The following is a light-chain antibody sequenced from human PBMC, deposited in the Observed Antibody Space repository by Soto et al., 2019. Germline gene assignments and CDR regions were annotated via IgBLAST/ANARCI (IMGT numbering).Light chain of an antibody. Sequence: DIQMTQSPSSLSASVGDRVTITCRASQTISRNLNWYQQRPGKAPKLLIYAASNLQSGVPSRFSGSGSRTDFTLAISGLQTEDCATYCCQQSYRRWTFGQGTKVEIK. V-gene: IGKV1-39*01. CDR1: QTISRN. CDR2: AAS. J-gene: IGKJ1*01. CDR3: QQSYRRWT.